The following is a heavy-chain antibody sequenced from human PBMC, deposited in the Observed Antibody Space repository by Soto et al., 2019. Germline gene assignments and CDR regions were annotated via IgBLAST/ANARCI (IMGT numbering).Heavy chain of an antibody. CDR1: GGSFSGYY. J-gene: IGHJ4*02. D-gene: IGHD3-10*01. V-gene: IGHV4-34*01. Sequence: SETLSLTCAVYGGSFSGYYWSWIRQPPGKGLEWIGEINHSGSTNYNPSLKSRVTISVDTSKNQFSLKLSSVAAADTAVYYCARGGITIVRGPIRGDYWGQGTLVTVSS. CDR2: INHSGST. CDR3: ARGGITIVRGPIRGDY.